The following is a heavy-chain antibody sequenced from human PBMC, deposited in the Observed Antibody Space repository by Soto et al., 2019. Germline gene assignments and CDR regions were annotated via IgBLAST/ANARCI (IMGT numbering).Heavy chain of an antibody. Sequence: EVQLVESGGGLVQPGGSLRLSCAASGFTFSSYWMHWVRQAPGKGLEYVSSISPNGDGTSNANSVKGRFTISRDNSKNKLYLQMGRLRAEDVAVYYCSRDGNSGWTFDYWGQGTLVTVSS. J-gene: IGHJ4*02. CDR2: ISPNGDGT. V-gene: IGHV3-64*01. CDR1: GFTFSSYW. D-gene: IGHD6-19*01. CDR3: SRDGNSGWTFDY.